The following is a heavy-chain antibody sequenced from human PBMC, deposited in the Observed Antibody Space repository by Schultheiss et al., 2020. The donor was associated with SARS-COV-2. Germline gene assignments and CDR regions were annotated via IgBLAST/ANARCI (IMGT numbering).Heavy chain of an antibody. V-gene: IGHV3-48*03. Sequence: GGSLRLSCAASGFTFSSYAMHWVRQAPGKGLEWVSYISNSGHTIYYADSLKGRFTISRDNAKNSLYLQMNSLRAEDTAVYYCARAARPVIWFDPWGQGTLVTVSS. CDR3: ARAARPVIWFDP. J-gene: IGHJ5*02. CDR2: ISNSGHTI. CDR1: GFTFSSYA. D-gene: IGHD6-6*01.